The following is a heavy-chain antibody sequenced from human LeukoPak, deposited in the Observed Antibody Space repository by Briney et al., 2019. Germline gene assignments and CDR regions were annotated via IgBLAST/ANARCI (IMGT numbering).Heavy chain of an antibody. CDR3: ARDGYNYYDNGGYYYSPYYFDY. CDR2: ISYDGSNK. Sequence: GRSLRLSCAASGFTFSSYGMHWVRQAPGKGLEWVAVISYDGSNKYHADSVKGRFTTSRDNSKNTLYLQMNSLRAEDTAVYYCARDGYNYYDNGGYYYSPYYFDYWGQGTLVTVSS. V-gene: IGHV3-30*03. CDR1: GFTFSSYG. D-gene: IGHD3-22*01. J-gene: IGHJ4*02.